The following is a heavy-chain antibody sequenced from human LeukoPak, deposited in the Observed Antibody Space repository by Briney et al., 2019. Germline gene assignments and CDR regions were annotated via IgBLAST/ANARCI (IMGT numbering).Heavy chain of an antibody. D-gene: IGHD6-13*01. J-gene: IGHJ4*02. V-gene: IGHV4-4*07. CDR1: GGSISTYY. Sequence: KTSETLSLTCTISGGSISTYYWSWIRRPAGKGLEWIGRIYTSGSTNYNPSLKSRVTMSLDTSKNQVSLNLRSVTAADTAVYYCARESSAAAGDYWGQGTLVTVSS. CDR3: ARESSAAAGDY. CDR2: IYTSGST.